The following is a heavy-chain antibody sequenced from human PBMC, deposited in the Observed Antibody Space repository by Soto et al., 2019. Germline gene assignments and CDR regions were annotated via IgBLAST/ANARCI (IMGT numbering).Heavy chain of an antibody. CDR3: AKDYCSSTSCPFDP. V-gene: IGHV3-30*18. Sequence: QVQLVESGGGVVQPGMSLRLSCVASGITFSSHGMHWVRQAPGKGLEWVAAISYDGTAKYYADSVKGRFTISRDNSKNTLYLQMNTLRGDDTAVYYCAKDYCSSTSCPFDPWGKGTLVTVSS. CDR2: ISYDGTAK. D-gene: IGHD2-2*01. J-gene: IGHJ5*02. CDR1: GITFSSHG.